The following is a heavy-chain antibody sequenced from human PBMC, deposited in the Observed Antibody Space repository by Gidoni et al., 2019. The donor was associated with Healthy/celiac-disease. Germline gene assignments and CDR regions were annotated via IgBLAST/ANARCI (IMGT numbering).Heavy chain of an antibody. CDR3: ARDPGDIVLVPYDAFDI. V-gene: IGHV3-21*01. CDR2: ISSSSSYI. CDR1: GFTFSSYS. J-gene: IGHJ3*02. D-gene: IGHD2-8*02. Sequence: EVQLVESGGGLVKPGGSLRLSCAASGFTFSSYSMNWVRQAPGKGLEWVSSISSSSSYIYYADSVKGRFTISRDNAKNSLYLQMNSLRAEDTAVYYCARDPGDIVLVPYDAFDIWGQGTMVTVSS.